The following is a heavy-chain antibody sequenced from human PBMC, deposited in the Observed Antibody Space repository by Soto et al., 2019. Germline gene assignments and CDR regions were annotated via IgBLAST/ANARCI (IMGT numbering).Heavy chain of an antibody. CDR2: ISGSGGST. J-gene: IGHJ6*03. V-gene: IGHV3-23*01. D-gene: IGHD2-2*01. CDR3: AKEVYCSSTSCYYYMDV. CDR1: GFTFSSYA. Sequence: EVQLLESGGGLVQPGGSLRLSCAASGFTFSSYAMNCFRQAPGKGLELVPAISGSGGSTYSADSVKGRFTISSDNSKNTRYLQMNSLRAEDTAVYYCAKEVYCSSTSCYYYMDVGGKGTTVTVSS.